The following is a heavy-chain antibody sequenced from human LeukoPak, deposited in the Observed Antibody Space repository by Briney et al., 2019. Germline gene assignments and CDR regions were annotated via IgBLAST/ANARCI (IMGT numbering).Heavy chain of an antibody. D-gene: IGHD2-2*01. V-gene: IGHV3-53*05. Sequence: GGSLRLSCAASGFTVSSNYVSWVRQAPGKGLEWVSVIYSGGSTYYADSVKGRFTISRDNSKNTLYLQMNSLRAEDTAVYYCANRDIVVIPAAHDAFDIWGQGTMVTVSS. J-gene: IGHJ3*02. CDR2: IYSGGST. CDR1: GFTVSSNY. CDR3: ANRDIVVIPAAHDAFDI.